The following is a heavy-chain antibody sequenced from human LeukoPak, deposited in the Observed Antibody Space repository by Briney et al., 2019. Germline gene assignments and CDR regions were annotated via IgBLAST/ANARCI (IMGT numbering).Heavy chain of an antibody. CDR2: IGGSGGNT. V-gene: IGHV3-23*01. Sequence: PGGSLRLSCAASGFTFSSYSMNWVRQAPGKGLEWVSSIGGSGGNTYYADSVKGRFTISRDNSKKKLYLQMNSLTAEDTAVYYCAKDGLGSPLLWGQGILVTVSS. CDR1: GFTFSSYS. CDR3: AKDGLGSPLL. J-gene: IGHJ4*02. D-gene: IGHD7-27*01.